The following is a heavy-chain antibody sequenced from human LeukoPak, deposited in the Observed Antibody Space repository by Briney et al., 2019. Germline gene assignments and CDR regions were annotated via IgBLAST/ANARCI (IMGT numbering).Heavy chain of an antibody. CDR2: VIPIFGTA. CDR1: GGTFSSYA. CDR3: ARDQEKAAAGTGDYYYYYMDV. D-gene: IGHD6-13*01. Sequence: SVKVSCKASGGTFSSYAISWVRQAPGQGLEWMGGVIPIFGTANYAQKFQGRVTITTDESTSTAYMELSSLRSEDTAVYYCARDQEKAAAGTGDYYYYYMDVWGKGTTVTVSS. J-gene: IGHJ6*03. V-gene: IGHV1-69*05.